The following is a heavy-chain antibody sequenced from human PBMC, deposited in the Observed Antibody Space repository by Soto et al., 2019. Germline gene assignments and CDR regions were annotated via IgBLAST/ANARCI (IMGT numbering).Heavy chain of an antibody. J-gene: IGHJ2*01. CDR1: GYSFTSYW. CDR3: ARVYGDFLYWYFDL. CDR2: IDPSDSYT. D-gene: IGHD4-17*01. V-gene: IGHV5-10-1*01. Sequence: EVQLVPSGAEVKKPGESLRISCKVSGYSFTSYWITWVRQMPGKGLEWMGRIDPSDSYTNYSPSFQGHVTISVDKSVRTAYLQWTSLKASDTAMYYCARVYGDFLYWYFDLWGRGTLVSVSS.